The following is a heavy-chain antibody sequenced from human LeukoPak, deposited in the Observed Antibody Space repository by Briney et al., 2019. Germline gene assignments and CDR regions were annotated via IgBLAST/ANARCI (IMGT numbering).Heavy chain of an antibody. Sequence: GGSLRLSGAASGFAFSSYAMSWVRQAPGKGLEGVSVISGSGGSTYYADSVKGRFTISRDNSKNTLYLQMNSLRAEDTAVYYCAKGKVRTFTMVRGAIDYWGQGTLVTVSS. CDR1: GFAFSSYA. J-gene: IGHJ4*02. D-gene: IGHD3-10*01. CDR2: ISGSGGST. V-gene: IGHV3-23*01. CDR3: AKGKVRTFTMVRGAIDY.